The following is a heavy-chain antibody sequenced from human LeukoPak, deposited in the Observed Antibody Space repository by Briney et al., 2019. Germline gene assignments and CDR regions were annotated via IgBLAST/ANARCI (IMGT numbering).Heavy chain of an antibody. CDR3: AKDVAAGTAYAFDI. J-gene: IGHJ3*02. D-gene: IGHD6-19*01. CDR2: IWYDGSKK. V-gene: IGHV3-33*06. CDR1: DFVFSSYG. Sequence: GESLKISCEASDFVFSSYGMHWVRQAPDKGLEWVAVIWYDGSKKYYAEPVKGRFTISRDNSKNALYLQMNSLRAEDTAVYYCAKDVAAGTAYAFDIWGQGTMVTVSS.